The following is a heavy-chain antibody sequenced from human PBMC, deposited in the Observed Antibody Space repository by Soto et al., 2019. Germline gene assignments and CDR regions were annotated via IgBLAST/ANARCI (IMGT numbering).Heavy chain of an antibody. J-gene: IGHJ5*02. CDR1: GGVFRNYA. V-gene: IGHV1-69*01. CDR3: ARDRWGSYAFDT. Sequence: QVQLVQSGAEVKKPGSSVKVSCKASGGVFRNYAINWVRQAPGQGLEWMGGILPVFGTADYPQKFQGRVTITADESTTTAYLELTSLKTVDTAVYFCARDRWGSYAFDTWGQGTLVTVAS. D-gene: IGHD1-26*01. CDR2: ILPVFGTA.